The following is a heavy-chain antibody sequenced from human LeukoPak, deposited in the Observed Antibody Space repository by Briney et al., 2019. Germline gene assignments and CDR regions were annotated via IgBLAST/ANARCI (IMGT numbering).Heavy chain of an antibody. CDR3: ARGAAARPQYYGMDV. V-gene: IGHV4-59*01. CDR2: IYYSGST. Sequence: SETLSLTCAVYGGSFSGYYWSWIRQPPGKGLEWIGYIYYSGSTNYNPSLKSRVTISVDTSKNQFSLKLSSVTAADTAVYYCARGAAARPQYYGMDVWGQGTTVTVSS. D-gene: IGHD6-6*01. J-gene: IGHJ6*02. CDR1: GGSFSGYY.